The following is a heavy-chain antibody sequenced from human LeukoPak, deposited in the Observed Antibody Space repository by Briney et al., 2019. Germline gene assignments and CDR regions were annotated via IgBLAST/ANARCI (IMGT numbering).Heavy chain of an antibody. CDR1: GFTFSSYS. CDR2: ISSSSSYI. J-gene: IGHJ4*02. Sequence: GGSLRLSCAASGFTFSSYSMNWVRQAPGKGLEWVSSISSSSSYIYYADSVKGRFTISRDNAKNSLYLQMSSLRAEDTAVYYCARVGPNYDFWSGYMNDYWGQGTLVTVSS. CDR3: ARVGPNYDFWSGYMNDY. V-gene: IGHV3-21*01. D-gene: IGHD3-3*01.